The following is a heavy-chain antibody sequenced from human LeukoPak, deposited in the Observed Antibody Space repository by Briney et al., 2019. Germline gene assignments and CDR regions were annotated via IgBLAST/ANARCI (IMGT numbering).Heavy chain of an antibody. CDR3: MKPNYYDSSGYY. J-gene: IGHJ4*02. V-gene: IGHV3-23*01. D-gene: IGHD3-22*01. CDR2: ITATVATT. Sequence: GGSLRLSCAASGFSFITYGMSWVRQAPGKGREWVSDITATVATTYYADSVRGRFTISRDNSKNTLYLEMNNLRADDTAVYYCMKPNYYDSSGYYWGQGTLVSVSS. CDR1: GFSFITYG.